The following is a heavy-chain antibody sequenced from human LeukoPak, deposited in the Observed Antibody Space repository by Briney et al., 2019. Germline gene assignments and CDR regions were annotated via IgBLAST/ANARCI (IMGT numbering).Heavy chain of an antibody. Sequence: ASVKVSCKASGGTFSSYAISWVRQAPGQGLEWMGGIIPIFGTANYAQKFQGRVTITADESTSTAYMELSSLRSEDTAVYYCASEAFRFAWSTSCYSGRDSPCDAFDIWGQGTMVTVSS. CDR3: ASEAFRFAWSTSCYSGRDSPCDAFDI. CDR1: GGTFSSYA. V-gene: IGHV1-69*13. CDR2: IIPIFGTA. J-gene: IGHJ3*02. D-gene: IGHD2-2*01.